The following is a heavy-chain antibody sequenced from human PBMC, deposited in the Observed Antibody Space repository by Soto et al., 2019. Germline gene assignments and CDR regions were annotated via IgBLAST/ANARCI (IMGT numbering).Heavy chain of an antibody. CDR3: ARSGFLEWLFDY. Sequence: GASVKVSCKASGYTFTGYYMHWVRQAPGQGLEWMGWINPNNGNTNYSQKFQGRVTITRDTSASTAYMELSSLRSEDTAVYYCARSGFLEWLFDYWGQGTLVTVSS. J-gene: IGHJ4*02. D-gene: IGHD3-3*01. CDR2: INPNNGNT. V-gene: IGHV1-2*02. CDR1: GYTFTGYY.